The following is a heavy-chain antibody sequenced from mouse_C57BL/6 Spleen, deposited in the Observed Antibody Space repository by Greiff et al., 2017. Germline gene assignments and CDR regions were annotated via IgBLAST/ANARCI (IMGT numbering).Heavy chain of an antibody. Sequence: EVMLVESGGGLVKPGGSLKLSCAASGFTFSDYGMHWVRQAPEKGLEWVAYISSGSSTIYYADTVQGRFTISRENAKNTLCLQMTSLRSEDTAMYYCAREGYYAMDYWGQGTSVTVSS. CDR2: ISSGSSTI. J-gene: IGHJ4*01. CDR3: AREGYYAMDY. CDR1: GFTFSDYG. V-gene: IGHV5-17*01.